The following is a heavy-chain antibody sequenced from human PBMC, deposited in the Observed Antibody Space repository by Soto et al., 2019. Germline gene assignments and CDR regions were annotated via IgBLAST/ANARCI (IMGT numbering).Heavy chain of an antibody. CDR2: SSGSGGST. CDR1: GFTFSSYA. D-gene: IGHD2-15*01. CDR3: ATLGIVVVVAQIDI. J-gene: IGHJ3*02. Sequence: EVQLLESGGGLVQPGGSLRLSCAASGFTFSSYAMSWVRQAPGKGLEWVSASSGSGGSTYYADSVKGRFTISRDNSKNTLYLQMNSLRAEDTAVYYCATLGIVVVVAQIDIWGQGTMVTVSS. V-gene: IGHV3-23*01.